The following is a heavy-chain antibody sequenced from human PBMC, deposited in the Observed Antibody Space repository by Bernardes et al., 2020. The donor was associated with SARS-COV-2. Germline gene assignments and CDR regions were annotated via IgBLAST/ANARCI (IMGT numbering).Heavy chain of an antibody. J-gene: IGHJ5*02. CDR2: INHSGST. CDR1: GGSFSGYY. D-gene: IGHD2-15*01. V-gene: IGHV4-34*01. CDR3: ARGDIVVVVAATTLPYWFDP. Sequence: SETLPLTCAVYGGSFSGYYWSWIRQPPGKGLEWIWEINHSGSTNYNPSLKSRVTISVDTSKNQFSLKLSSVTAADTAVYYCARGDIVVVVAATTLPYWFDPWGQGTLVTVSS.